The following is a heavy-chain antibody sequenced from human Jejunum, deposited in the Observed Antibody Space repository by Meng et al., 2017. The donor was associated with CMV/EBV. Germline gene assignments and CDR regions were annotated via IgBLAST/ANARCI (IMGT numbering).Heavy chain of an antibody. CDR3: ASGGIYDFWSGYYTGQTWFDP. D-gene: IGHD3-3*01. J-gene: IGHJ5*02. CDR2: IYYSGST. V-gene: IGHV4-59*01. Sequence: YYWSWIGQPPGKGLEWIGYIYYSGSTNYNPSLKSRVTISVDTSKNQFSLKLSSVTAADTAVYYCASGGIYDFWSGYYTGQTWFDPWGQGTLVTVSS. CDR1: YY.